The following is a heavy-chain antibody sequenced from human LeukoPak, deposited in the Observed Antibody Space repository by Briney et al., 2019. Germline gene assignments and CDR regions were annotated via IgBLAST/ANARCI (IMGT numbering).Heavy chain of an antibody. CDR1: GFTLDDYA. Sequence: PGRSLRLSCAASGFTLDDYAMHWVRQAPGKGLEWVSGISWNSGSIGYADSVKGRFTISRDNAKNSLYLQMNSLRAEDTALYYCAAWDNYYYYMDVWGKGTTVTVSS. V-gene: IGHV3-9*01. CDR3: AAWDNYYYYMDV. D-gene: IGHD1-26*01. J-gene: IGHJ6*03. CDR2: ISWNSGSI.